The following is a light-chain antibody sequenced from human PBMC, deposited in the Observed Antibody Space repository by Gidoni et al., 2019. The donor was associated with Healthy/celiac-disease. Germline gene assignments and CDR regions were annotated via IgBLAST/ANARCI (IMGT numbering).Light chain of an antibody. Sequence: DIQMTQSPSTLSASVGDRVTITCRASQSISSWLAWYQQKPGKAPKLLIYKASSLESGAPSRFSGSGSGTEFTLTISSLQPDDFATYYCQHPRAFGQGTKVEIK. CDR2: KAS. J-gene: IGKJ1*01. CDR1: QSISSW. CDR3: QHPRA. V-gene: IGKV1-5*03.